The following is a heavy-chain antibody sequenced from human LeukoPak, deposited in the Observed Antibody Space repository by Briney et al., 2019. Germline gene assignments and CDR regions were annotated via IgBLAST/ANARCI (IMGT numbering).Heavy chain of an antibody. V-gene: IGHV3-48*01. Sequence: GSLRLSCAASGFTFSDFSMNWVRQAPGKGLEDIAYINTNSKTIWYADSVKGRFTISRDNAKNSLYLQMNSLRAEDTAVYYCAKGPDYYGSGGPPRDPWGQGTLVTVSS. J-gene: IGHJ5*02. CDR2: INTNSKTI. CDR3: AKGPDYYGSGGPPRDP. D-gene: IGHD3-10*01. CDR1: GFTFSDFS.